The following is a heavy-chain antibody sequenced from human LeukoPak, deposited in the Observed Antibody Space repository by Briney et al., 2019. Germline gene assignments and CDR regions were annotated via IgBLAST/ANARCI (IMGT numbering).Heavy chain of an antibody. V-gene: IGHV3-23*01. CDR2: ISVSGGST. CDR1: GFTFSTYA. D-gene: IGHD2-2*01. J-gene: IGHJ4*02. CDR3: AKSPGGVVSTSFDN. Sequence: GGSLRLSCAASGFTFSTYAMSWVRQAPGKGLEWVSVISVSGGSTYYADSVKSRFTISRDNSKNTLYLQMNSLRAEDTAVYYCAKSPGGVVSTSFDNWGQGTLVTVSS.